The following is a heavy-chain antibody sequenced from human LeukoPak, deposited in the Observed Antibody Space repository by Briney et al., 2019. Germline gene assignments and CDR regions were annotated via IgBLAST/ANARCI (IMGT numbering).Heavy chain of an antibody. J-gene: IGHJ5*02. D-gene: IGHD6-13*01. CDR3: ARDEGSTWQRFDP. CDR1: GFTFSSYS. V-gene: IGHV3-21*01. Sequence: GGSLRLSCAASGFTFSSYSMNWVRQAPGKGLEWVSSISSSSSYIYYADSVKGRFTISRDNAKNTLYLQMNSLRADDTAVYYCARDEGSTWQRFDPWGQGTLVTVSS. CDR2: ISSSSSYI.